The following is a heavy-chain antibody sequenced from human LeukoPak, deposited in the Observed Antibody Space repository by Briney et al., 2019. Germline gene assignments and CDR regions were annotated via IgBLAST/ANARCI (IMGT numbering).Heavy chain of an antibody. Sequence: SETLSLTCTVSGGSISSSSYYWGWISQPPGKGLEWIGSIYYSGSTYYNPSLKSRVTISVDTSKNQFSLKLSSVTAADTAVYYCARLSGPAAAIDYWGQGTLVTVSS. D-gene: IGHD2-2*01. CDR3: ARLSGPAAAIDY. J-gene: IGHJ4*02. V-gene: IGHV4-39*01. CDR1: GGSISSSSYY. CDR2: IYYSGST.